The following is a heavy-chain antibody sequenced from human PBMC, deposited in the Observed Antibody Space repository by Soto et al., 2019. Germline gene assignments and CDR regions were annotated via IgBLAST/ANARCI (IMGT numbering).Heavy chain of an antibody. CDR1: GGSFSGYY. CDR2: INHSGST. J-gene: IGHJ6*03. CDR3: ARVRYCSSTSCYRWFYYYYMDV. V-gene: IGHV4-34*01. D-gene: IGHD2-2*01. Sequence: SETLSLTCAVYGGSFSGYYWSWIRQPPGKGLEWIGEINHSGSTNYNPSLKSRVTISVDTSKNQFSLKLSSVTAADTAVYYCARVRYCSSTSCYRWFYYYYMDVWGKGTTVTVSS.